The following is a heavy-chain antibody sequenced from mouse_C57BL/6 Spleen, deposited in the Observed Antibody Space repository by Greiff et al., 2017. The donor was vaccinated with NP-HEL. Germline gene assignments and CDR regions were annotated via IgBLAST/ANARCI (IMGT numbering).Heavy chain of an antibody. J-gene: IGHJ4*01. CDR3: TGPQPSIYYDYDGTSLDY. CDR1: GFTFSNYW. Sequence: EVKLMESGGGLVQPGGSMKLSCVASGFTFSNYWMNWVRQSPEKGLEWVAQIRLKSDNYATHYAESVKGRFTISRDDSKSSVYLQMNNLRAEDTGIYYCTGPQPSIYYDYDGTSLDYWGQGTSVTVSS. CDR2: IRLKSDNYAT. D-gene: IGHD2-4*01. V-gene: IGHV6-3*01.